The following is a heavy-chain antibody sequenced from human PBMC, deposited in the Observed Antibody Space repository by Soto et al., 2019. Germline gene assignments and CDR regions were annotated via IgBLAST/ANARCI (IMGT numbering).Heavy chain of an antibody. V-gene: IGHV3-53*04. CDR1: GFTVSSNY. CDR3: ARVAYYYGSGMYDFTSSTILRDI. J-gene: IGHJ3*02. D-gene: IGHD3-10*01. CDR2: IYSGGST. Sequence: PGGSLRLSCAASGFTVSSNYMSWVRQAPGKGLEWVSVIYSGGSTYYADSVKGRFTISRHNSKNTLYLQMNSLRAEDTAVYYCARVAYYYGSGMYDFTSSTILRDIWGQGTMVTVAS.